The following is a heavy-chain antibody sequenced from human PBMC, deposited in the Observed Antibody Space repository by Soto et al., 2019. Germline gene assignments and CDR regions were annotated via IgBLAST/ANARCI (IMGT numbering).Heavy chain of an antibody. V-gene: IGHV4-59*08. D-gene: IGHD3-10*01. CDR1: GGSISSYY. Sequence: SETLSLTCTVSGGSISSYYWSWIRQPPGKGLEWIGYIYYSGSTNYNPSLKSRVTISVDTSKNQFSLKLSSVTAADTAVYYCAAWDGSGSYDYWGQGTLVTVSS. CDR2: IYYSGST. CDR3: AAWDGSGSYDY. J-gene: IGHJ4*02.